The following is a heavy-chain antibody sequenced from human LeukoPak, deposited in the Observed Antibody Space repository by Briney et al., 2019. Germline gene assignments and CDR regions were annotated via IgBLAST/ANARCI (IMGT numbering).Heavy chain of an antibody. CDR2: IFHRGNP. J-gene: IGHJ4*02. V-gene: IGHV4-34*12. D-gene: IGHD6-6*01. CDR1: GGSFSDYY. CDR3: TGSSRSTRYYFDY. Sequence: TSETLSLTCAVHGGSFSDYYWSWLRQPPGKGLEWIGEIFHRGNPNYNPSLKSRVTISVDTSENQFSLNLTSVAATDSAVYFCTGSSRSTRYYFDYWGQGILVTVSS.